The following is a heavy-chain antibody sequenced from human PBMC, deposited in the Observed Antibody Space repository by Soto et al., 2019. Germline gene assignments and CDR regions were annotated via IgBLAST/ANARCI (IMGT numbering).Heavy chain of an antibody. D-gene: IGHD2-8*02. CDR3: TRPCRYCNGGGPGNWFDP. Sequence: QVQLVESGGGLVKPGASLRLSCAASGFTFGDYDMSWIRQAPGKGLEWVSYISNGGSSIYYADSVKGRFTISRDNAKRSVFLQMNSLRAEDTAVYYCTRPCRYCNGGGPGNWFDPWGQGTLVTVSS. CDR2: ISNGGSSI. CDR1: GFTFGDYD. V-gene: IGHV3-11*01. J-gene: IGHJ5*02.